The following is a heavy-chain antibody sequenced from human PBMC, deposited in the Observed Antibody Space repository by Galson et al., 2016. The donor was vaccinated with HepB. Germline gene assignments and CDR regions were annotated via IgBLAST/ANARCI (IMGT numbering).Heavy chain of an antibody. J-gene: IGHJ5*01. CDR3: AKVATPNRNYENWFDS. Sequence: SLRLSCAASGFTFNNFAMHWVRQAPGKGLEWVAVIWYDGTSKYYVDFVKGRFTISRDNSKNTLNLQMNSLRAEDTAVYYCAKVATPNRNYENWFDSWGQGTLVTVSS. V-gene: IGHV3-33*06. CDR1: GFTFNNFA. D-gene: IGHD4-11*01. CDR2: IWYDGTSK.